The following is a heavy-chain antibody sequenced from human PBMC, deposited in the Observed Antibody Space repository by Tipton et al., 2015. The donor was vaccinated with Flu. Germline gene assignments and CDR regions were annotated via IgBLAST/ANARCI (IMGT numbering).Heavy chain of an antibody. V-gene: IGHV4-61*02. CDR3: ARGAGGPATAYDC. Sequence: TLSLTCTVSGGSISSGGYYWSWIRQPAGKGLEWIGRIYASGSTNYNPSLKSRVTMSVDTSKNQFSLRLSSVTAADTAVYYCARGAGGPATAYDCWGQGTLVTVSS. CDR1: GGSISSGGYY. J-gene: IGHJ4*02. D-gene: IGHD1-1*01. CDR2: IYASGST.